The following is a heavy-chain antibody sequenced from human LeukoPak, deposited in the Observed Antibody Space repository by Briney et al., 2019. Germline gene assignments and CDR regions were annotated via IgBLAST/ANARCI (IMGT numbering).Heavy chain of an antibody. CDR1: GGSFSGYY. Sequence: PSETPSLTCAVYGGSFSGYYWSWIRQPPGKGLEWIGEINHSGSTNYNPSLKSRVTISVDTSKNQFSLKLSSVTAADTAVYYCARVGSGYDFWGQGTLVTVSS. CDR2: INHSGST. V-gene: IGHV4-34*01. CDR3: ARVGSGYDF. D-gene: IGHD5-12*01. J-gene: IGHJ4*02.